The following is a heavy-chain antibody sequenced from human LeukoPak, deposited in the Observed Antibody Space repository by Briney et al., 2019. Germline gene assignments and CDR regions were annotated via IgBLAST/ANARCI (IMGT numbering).Heavy chain of an antibody. CDR3: ARKPYGHYDY. V-gene: IGHV3-30*04. J-gene: IGHJ4*02. Sequence: GGSLRLSCAASGFTFNSYPMHWVRQAPGKGLEWLAVISYDGYTTLHADSVKGRFTISRDDSRDTLYLQMNSLRAEDTAVYYCARKPYGHYDYWGQGTLVTVSS. CDR2: ISYDGYTT. D-gene: IGHD4-17*01. CDR1: GFTFNSYP.